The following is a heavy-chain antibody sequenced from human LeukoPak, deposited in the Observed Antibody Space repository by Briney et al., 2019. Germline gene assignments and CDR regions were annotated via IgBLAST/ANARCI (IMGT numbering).Heavy chain of an antibody. CDR1: RFTFSSYA. D-gene: IGHD1-7*01. CDR3: AKEAWNFVFRDDAFDV. CDR2: LSGSGVTT. Sequence: GGSLRLSCAASRFTFSSYAMSWVRQAPGKGLEWVSALSGSGVTTYYADSVRGRFTISRDNSKNTLFLQMNILRAEDTAVYYCAKEAWNFVFRDDAFDVWGQGTMVTVSS. J-gene: IGHJ3*01. V-gene: IGHV3-23*01.